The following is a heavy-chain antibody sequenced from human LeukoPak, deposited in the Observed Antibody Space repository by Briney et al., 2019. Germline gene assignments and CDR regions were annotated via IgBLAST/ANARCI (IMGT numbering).Heavy chain of an antibody. J-gene: IGHJ4*02. V-gene: IGHV1-69*13. CDR1: GGTFSSYA. CDR3: ARGRGSSSWYESFDY. Sequence: ASVKVSCKASGGTFSSYAISWVRQAPGQGLEWMGGIIPIFDTANYAQKFQGRVTITADESTSTAYMELSSLRSEDTAVYYCARGRGSSSWYESFDYWGQGTLVTVSS. D-gene: IGHD6-13*01. CDR2: IIPIFDTA.